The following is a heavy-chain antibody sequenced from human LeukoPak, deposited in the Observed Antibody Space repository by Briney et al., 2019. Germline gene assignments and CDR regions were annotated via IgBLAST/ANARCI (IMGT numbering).Heavy chain of an antibody. D-gene: IGHD1-20*01. V-gene: IGHV3-30-3*01. CDR2: VSYDGSNK. CDR1: GFTFSSYA. Sequence: GGSLRLSCAASGFTFSSYAMHWVRQAPGKGLEWVAVVSYDGSNKYYADSVKGRFTISRDNSKNTLYLQMNSLRAEDTAVYYCASSNWNDRGGNPGFFDYWGQGTLVTVSS. CDR3: ASSNWNDRGGNPGFFDY. J-gene: IGHJ4*02.